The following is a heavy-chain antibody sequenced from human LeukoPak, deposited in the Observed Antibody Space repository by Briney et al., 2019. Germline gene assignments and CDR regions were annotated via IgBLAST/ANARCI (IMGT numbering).Heavy chain of an antibody. CDR3: ARGPRFGELLWHWFDP. Sequence: KPSETLSLTCTVSGYSISSGYYWGWIRQPPGKGLEWIGSIYHSGRTFYNPSLKSRVTISVDTSKNQFSLKLTSVTAADTAVYYCARGPRFGELLWHWFDPWGQGTLVTVSS. CDR2: IYHSGRT. V-gene: IGHV4-38-2*02. J-gene: IGHJ5*02. D-gene: IGHD3-10*01. CDR1: GYSISSGYY.